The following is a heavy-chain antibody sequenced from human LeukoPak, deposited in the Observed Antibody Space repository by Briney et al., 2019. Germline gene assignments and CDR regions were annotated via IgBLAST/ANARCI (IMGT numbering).Heavy chain of an antibody. CDR3: VRYYTRQSWYFDL. CDR2: IKPDEGEK. V-gene: IGHV3-7*01. J-gene: IGHJ2*01. CDR1: GFTFSSYS. D-gene: IGHD3-10*01. Sequence: GGSLRLSCAASGFTFSSYSMNWVRQAPGKGLEWVANIKPDEGEKYYVDSVKGRFTVSRDNAKNSLYLQMNNLRAEDTAVYYCVRYYTRQSWYFDLWGRSTLVIVSS.